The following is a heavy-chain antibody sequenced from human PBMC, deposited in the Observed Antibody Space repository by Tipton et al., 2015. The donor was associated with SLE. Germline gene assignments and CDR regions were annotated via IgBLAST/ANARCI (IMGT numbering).Heavy chain of an antibody. CDR2: IIPIFGTA. D-gene: IGHD5-18*01. J-gene: IGHJ4*02. Sequence: QSGAEVKKPGSSVKVSCKASGGTFSSYAISWVRQAPGQGLEWMGGIIPIFGTANYAQKFQGRVTITTDESTSTTYMELSSLRSEDTAAYYCARVGYTAMAFDYWGQGTLATVSS. V-gene: IGHV1-69*05. CDR3: ARVGYTAMAFDY. CDR1: GGTFSSYA.